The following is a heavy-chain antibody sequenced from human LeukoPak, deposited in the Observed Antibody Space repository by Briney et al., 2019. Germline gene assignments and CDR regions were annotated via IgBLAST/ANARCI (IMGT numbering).Heavy chain of an antibody. CDR3: ALWFLSDY. Sequence: GGSLRLSCAASGFTFSSYAMHWVRQAPGKGLEWVAVISYDGSNKYYADSVKGRFTISRDNSKNTLYLQMNSLRAEDTAVYYCALWFLSDYWGQGTLVTVSS. V-gene: IGHV3-30*14. CDR2: ISYDGSNK. CDR1: GFTFSSYA. J-gene: IGHJ4*02. D-gene: IGHD2-21*01.